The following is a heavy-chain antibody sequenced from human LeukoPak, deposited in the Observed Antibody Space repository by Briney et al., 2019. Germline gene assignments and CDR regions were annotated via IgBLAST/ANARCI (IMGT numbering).Heavy chain of an antibody. D-gene: IGHD1-26*01. CDR3: ARDVGAMATDGMDV. CDR2: ISSSSSTI. J-gene: IGHJ6*02. V-gene: IGHV3-48*02. Sequence: PGGSLRLSCAASGFTFSSYSMNWVRQAPGKGLEWVSYISSSSSTIYYADSVKGRFTISRDNAKDSLYLQMNSLRDEDTAVYYCARDVGAMATDGMDVWGQGTTVTVSS. CDR1: GFTFSSYS.